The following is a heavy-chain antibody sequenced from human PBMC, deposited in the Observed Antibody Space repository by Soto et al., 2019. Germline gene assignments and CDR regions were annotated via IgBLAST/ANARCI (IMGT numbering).Heavy chain of an antibody. Sequence: SETLSLTCAVSGYSISSSNWWGWIRQPPGKGLEWIGYIYYSGSTYYNPSLKSRVTMSVDTSKNQFSLKLSSVTAVDTAVYYCARSSGSLNYYDSSGYYGLDYYYGMDVWGQGTTVTVSS. D-gene: IGHD3-22*01. J-gene: IGHJ6*02. CDR3: ARSSGSLNYYDSSGYYGLDYYYGMDV. CDR1: GYSISSSNW. CDR2: IYYSGST. V-gene: IGHV4-28*01.